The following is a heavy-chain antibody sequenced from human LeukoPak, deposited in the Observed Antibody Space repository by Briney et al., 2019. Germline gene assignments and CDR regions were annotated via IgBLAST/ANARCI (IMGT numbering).Heavy chain of an antibody. D-gene: IGHD3-22*01. CDR1: GFTFSSYW. Sequence: GGSLRLSCAASGFTFSSYWMSWVRQAPGKGLEWVANIKQDGSEKYYVDSVKGRFTISRDNAKNSLYLQMNSLRAEDTAVYYCARDLPPLKYYYDSSAKDDAFDIWGQGTMVTVSS. J-gene: IGHJ3*02. CDR2: IKQDGSEK. CDR3: ARDLPPLKYYYDSSAKDDAFDI. V-gene: IGHV3-7*03.